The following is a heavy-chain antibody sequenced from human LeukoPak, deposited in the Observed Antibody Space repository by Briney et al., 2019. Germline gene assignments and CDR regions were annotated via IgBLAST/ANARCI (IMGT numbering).Heavy chain of an antibody. CDR1: GFTFSSYS. J-gene: IGHJ6*03. CDR3: ASIAVDYYYMDV. CDR2: ISSSSSYI. Sequence: GGSLRLSWAASGFTFSSYSMNWVRQAPGKGLEWVSSISSSSSYIYYADSVKGRFTISRDNAKNSLYLQMNSLRAEDTAVYYCASIAVDYYYMDVWGKGTTVTVSS. D-gene: IGHD6-19*01. V-gene: IGHV3-21*01.